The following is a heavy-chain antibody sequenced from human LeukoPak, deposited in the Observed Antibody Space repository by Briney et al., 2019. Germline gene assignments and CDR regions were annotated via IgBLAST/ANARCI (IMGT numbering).Heavy chain of an antibody. J-gene: IGHJ3*02. V-gene: IGHV4-39*01. Sequence: SETLSLTCTVSGDSITCRSYYWGWIRQPPGKGLEWIGSIYSSGSTYYNPSLMGRVTMSVDTSQNQFSLKLRSVTAADTAVYFCARLGGTYHDSSGYLREDSFDIWGQGTMVTVSS. D-gene: IGHD3-22*01. CDR3: ARLGGTYHDSSGYLREDSFDI. CDR2: IYSSGST. CDR1: GDSITCRSYY.